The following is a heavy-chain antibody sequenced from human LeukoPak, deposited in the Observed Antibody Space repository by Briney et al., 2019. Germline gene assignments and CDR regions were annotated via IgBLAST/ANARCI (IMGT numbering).Heavy chain of an antibody. CDR2: ISAYNGNT. J-gene: IGHJ5*02. CDR3: ARVQSLRVVRCFDP. V-gene: IGHV1-18*01. Sequence: ASVKVSCKASGYTFTSYGISWVRQAPGQGLEWMGWISAYNGNTNYAQKFQGRVTMTRATSISTAYMDLSRLTSDDTAVYYCARVQSLRVVRCFDPWGQGTLVTVSS. CDR1: GYTFTSYG. D-gene: IGHD4-17*01.